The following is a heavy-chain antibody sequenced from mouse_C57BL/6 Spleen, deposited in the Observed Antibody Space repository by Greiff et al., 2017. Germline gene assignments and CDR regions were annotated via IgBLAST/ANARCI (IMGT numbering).Heavy chain of an antibody. V-gene: IGHV1-53*01. CDR3: ARGAQATPDY. D-gene: IGHD3-2*02. J-gene: IGHJ2*01. CDR2: INPSNGGP. Sequence: QVQLQQPGTELVKPGASVKLSCKASGYTFPSSWMPWVKQRPGQGLEWIGNINPSNGGPNYTEKFKSKATLTVDKPSSTAYMQLSSLTSEDSAVYYCARGAQATPDYWGQGTTLTVSS. CDR1: GYTFPSSW.